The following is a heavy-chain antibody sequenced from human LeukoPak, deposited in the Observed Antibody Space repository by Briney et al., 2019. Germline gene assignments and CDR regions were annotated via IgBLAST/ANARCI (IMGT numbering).Heavy chain of an antibody. CDR3: AKGGGDGYR. V-gene: IGHV3-30*18. J-gene: IGHJ4*02. CDR2: ISYDGSNK. D-gene: IGHD5-24*01. Sequence: GGSLRLSCAASGFTPSSYGMHWVRPAPGKGVEWVAVISYDGSNKYYADSVKGRFTISRDNSKNTLYLQMNSLRAEDTAVYYCAKGGGDGYRRGQGTLVTVSS. CDR1: GFTPSSYG.